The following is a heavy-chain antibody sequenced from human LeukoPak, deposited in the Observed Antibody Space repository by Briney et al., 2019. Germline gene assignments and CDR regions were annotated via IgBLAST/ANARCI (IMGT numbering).Heavy chain of an antibody. D-gene: IGHD3-16*02. CDR3: ARGGITFGGVIAHLDN. Sequence: SETLSLTCTVSGGSFSSGSYYWRWIRQPPGKGLEWIGYIYYSGSTNYNPSLKSRVTISVDTSKNQFSLKLSSVTAADTAVYYCARGGITFGGVIAHLDNWGQGTLVTVSS. J-gene: IGHJ4*02. CDR2: IYYSGST. CDR1: GGSFSSGSYY. V-gene: IGHV4-61*01.